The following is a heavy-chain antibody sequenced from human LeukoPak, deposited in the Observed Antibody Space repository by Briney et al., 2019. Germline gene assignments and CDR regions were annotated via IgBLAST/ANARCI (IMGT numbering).Heavy chain of an antibody. CDR3: VRDRDLGGYSSFEY. D-gene: IGHD4-23*01. V-gene: IGHV3-74*01. J-gene: IGHJ4*02. CDR1: GVTFSSYFW. CDR2: IKSDGSSS. Sequence: GGSLRLSCAASGVTFSSYFWMHWVRQAPGKGLVWVSRIKSDGSSSTYADSVKGRFTISRDNAKNSLYLQMNTLRAEDTAVYYCVRDRDLGGYSSFEYWGQGTLVTVSS.